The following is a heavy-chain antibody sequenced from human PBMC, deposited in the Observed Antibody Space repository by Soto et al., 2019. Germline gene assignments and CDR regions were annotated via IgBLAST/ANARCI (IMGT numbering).Heavy chain of an antibody. Sequence: PGGSLRLSCAASGFSFSSHVMSWVRQAPGKGLEWVSSISGSGGGTYYADSVKGRFIISRDNSKNTLDLQMNSLRVEDTAVYYCAKDLDIVATIFDYWGQGT. J-gene: IGHJ4*02. CDR3: AKDLDIVATIFDY. V-gene: IGHV3-23*01. CDR1: GFSFSSHV. D-gene: IGHD5-12*01. CDR2: ISGSGGGT.